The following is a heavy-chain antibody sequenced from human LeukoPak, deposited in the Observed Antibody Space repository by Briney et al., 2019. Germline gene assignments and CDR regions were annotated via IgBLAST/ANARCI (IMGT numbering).Heavy chain of an antibody. CDR2: IHYIGST. Sequence: PSETLSLTCTVSGGSINDFYWSWIRQPPGKGLEWIGYIHYIGSTTFNPSLQSRVTISLDTSKNQFSLKLSSVTAADTAVYYCARQLSPRSYYGSGGYPLIDSWGQGTLVTVSS. V-gene: IGHV4-59*08. CDR1: GGSINDFY. D-gene: IGHD3-10*01. CDR3: ARQLSPRSYYGSGGYPLIDS. J-gene: IGHJ4*02.